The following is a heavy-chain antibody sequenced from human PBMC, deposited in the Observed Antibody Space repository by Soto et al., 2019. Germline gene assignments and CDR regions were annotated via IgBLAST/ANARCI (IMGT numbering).Heavy chain of an antibody. CDR3: ARLVRRATYGTRDY. CDR1: GGSFSGYY. V-gene: IGHV4-34*01. J-gene: IGHJ4*02. CDR2: INHSGST. Sequence: SETLSLTCAVYGGSFSGYYWSWIRQPPGKGLEWIGEINHSGSTNYNPSLKSRVTISVDTSKNQFSLKLSSVTAADTAVYYCARLVRRATYGTRDYWGQGTLVTVSS. D-gene: IGHD1-1*01.